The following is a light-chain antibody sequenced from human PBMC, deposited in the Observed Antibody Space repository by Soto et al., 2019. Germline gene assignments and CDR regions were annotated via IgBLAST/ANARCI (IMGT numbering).Light chain of an antibody. CDR1: QSVNSN. V-gene: IGKV3-15*01. CDR2: AAS. CDR3: LQYNYWHT. Sequence: EIVMTQSPATLSVSPGERVTLSCRASQSVNSNLVWYQQKPGQAPRLLVYAASTRATGIPARFSGSGSGTELTLTISSLQSEDFAVYYCLQYNYWHTFGQGTKLEIK. J-gene: IGKJ2*01.